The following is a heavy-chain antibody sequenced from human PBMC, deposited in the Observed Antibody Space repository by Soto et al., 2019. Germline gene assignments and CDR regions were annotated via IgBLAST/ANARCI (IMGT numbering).Heavy chain of an antibody. Sequence: QVQLVESGGGVVQPERSLRLSCAASGFTFSSYGMHWVRQAPGKGLEWVAVISYDGSNKYYADSVKGRFTISRDNSKNTLYLQMNSLRAEDTAVYYCAKDPHGSGSYYFDYWGQGTLVTVSS. CDR3: AKDPHGSGSYYFDY. D-gene: IGHD3-10*01. J-gene: IGHJ4*02. CDR2: ISYDGSNK. V-gene: IGHV3-30*18. CDR1: GFTFSSYG.